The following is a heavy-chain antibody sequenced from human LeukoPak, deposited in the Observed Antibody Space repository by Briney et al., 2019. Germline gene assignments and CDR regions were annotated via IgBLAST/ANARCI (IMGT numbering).Heavy chain of an antibody. V-gene: IGHV4-59*01. CDR2: IYYSGST. J-gene: IGHJ3*02. D-gene: IGHD3-3*01. CDR1: GGSISSYY. CDR3: ARDMGDFYDFWSGYLGAFDI. Sequence: PSETLSLTCTVSGGSISSYYWGWIRQPPGKGLEWIGYIYYSGSTNYNPSLKSRVTISVDTSKNQFSLKLSSVTAADTAVYYCARDMGDFYDFWSGYLGAFDIRGQGTMVTVSS.